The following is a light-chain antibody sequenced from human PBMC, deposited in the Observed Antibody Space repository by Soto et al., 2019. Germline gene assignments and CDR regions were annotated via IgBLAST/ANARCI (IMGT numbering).Light chain of an antibody. CDR1: RSVLYSSNTKNY. CDR2: WAS. V-gene: IGKV4-1*01. CDR3: ATWDDSLNGYV. Sequence: DIVMTQSPDSLAVSLGERATLNCKSSRSVLYSSNTKNYLAWYQQKPGQPPKLLLYWASTRESGVPDRFSGSTSGTSASLAISGLRSEDESDYYCATWDDSLNGYVFGTGT. J-gene: IGKJ3*01.